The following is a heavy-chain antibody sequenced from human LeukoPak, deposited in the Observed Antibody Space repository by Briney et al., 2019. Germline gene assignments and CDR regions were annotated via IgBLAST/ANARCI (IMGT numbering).Heavy chain of an antibody. CDR1: GFTFSDYY. CDR2: ISTSGSTI. CDR3: ARDPDGSGNYHYYGMDV. J-gene: IGHJ6*02. D-gene: IGHD3-10*01. Sequence: GGSLRLSCAASGFTFSDYYMGWIRQAPGKGLGWLSYISTSGSTIYYADSVKGRFTISRDNAKNSLYLQMNSLRAEDTAVYYCARDPDGSGNYHYYGMDVWGQGTTVTVSS. V-gene: IGHV3-11*01.